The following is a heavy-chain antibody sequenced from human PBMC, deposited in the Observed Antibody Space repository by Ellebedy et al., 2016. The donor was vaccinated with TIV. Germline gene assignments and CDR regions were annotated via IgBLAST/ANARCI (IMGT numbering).Heavy chain of an antibody. V-gene: IGHV3-30-3*01. CDR2: ISYDGSNK. CDR1: GFTFSSSA. Sequence: GGSLRLSCAASGFTFSSSAMHWVRQAPGKGLEWVAVISYDGSNKYYADSVKGRFTISRDNSKNTLYLQMNSLRAADTAVYYCARSAARSYYYYYYGMDVWGQGTTVTVSS. D-gene: IGHD6-6*01. J-gene: IGHJ6*02. CDR3: ARSAARSYYYYYYGMDV.